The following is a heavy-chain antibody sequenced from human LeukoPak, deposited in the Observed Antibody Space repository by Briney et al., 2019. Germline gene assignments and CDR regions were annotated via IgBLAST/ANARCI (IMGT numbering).Heavy chain of an antibody. J-gene: IGHJ4*02. D-gene: IGHD3-16*01. CDR3: VRDLMTTQTWDFDY. CDR1: GYTFTGHY. V-gene: IGHV1-2*02. CDR2: INPNSGAT. Sequence: ASVKVSCMGSGYTFTGHYMHWVRQAPGQGLEWMAWINPNSGATHYAQRFQGRVTVTRDTPISTAYMELSSLESDDTAVYYCVRDLMTTQTWDFDYWGQGTLVSVSS.